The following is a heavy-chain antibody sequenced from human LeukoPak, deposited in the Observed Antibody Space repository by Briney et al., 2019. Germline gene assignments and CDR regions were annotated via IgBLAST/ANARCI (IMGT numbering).Heavy chain of an antibody. V-gene: IGHV3-74*01. D-gene: IGHD3-3*01. CDR3: ARVIYDFWSGYLETFDY. CDR2: INSDGSST. J-gene: IGHJ4*02. CDR1: GFTFSSCA. Sequence: GGSLRLSCAASGFTFSSCAMSWVRQAPGKGLVWVSRINSDGSSTSYADSVKGRFTISRDNAKNTLYLQMNSLRAEDTAVYYCARVIYDFWSGYLETFDYWGQGTLVTVSS.